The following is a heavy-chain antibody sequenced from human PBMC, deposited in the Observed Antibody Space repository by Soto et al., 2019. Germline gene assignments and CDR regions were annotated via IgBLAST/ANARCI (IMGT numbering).Heavy chain of an antibody. CDR1: SGSSRGYD. CDR3: ARQGGGWSNWLDP. Sequence: SETLSLTCSVYSGSSRGYDWAWIRQPPGKALEWIGEVNHSGVTNYNPSLKSRVTMSLDTSKNQISLKLSSVTAADTAVYYCARQGGGWSNWLDPWGQGTLVTVSS. D-gene: IGHD2-15*01. V-gene: IGHV4-34*01. J-gene: IGHJ5*02. CDR2: VNHSGVT.